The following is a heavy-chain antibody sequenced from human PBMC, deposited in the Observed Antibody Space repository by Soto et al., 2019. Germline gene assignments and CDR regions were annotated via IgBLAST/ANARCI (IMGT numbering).Heavy chain of an antibody. Sequence: QVQLVESGGGVVQPGRSLRLSCAASGFTFSSYAMHWVRQAPGKGLEWVAVISYDGSNKYYADSVKGRFTISRDNSKNTLYLQRNSRRAEATAVYYCARASKMLVAATPGYWGQGTLVTVSS. CDR1: GFTFSSYA. V-gene: IGHV3-30-3*01. CDR2: ISYDGSNK. D-gene: IGHD2-15*01. CDR3: ARASKMLVAATPGY. J-gene: IGHJ4*02.